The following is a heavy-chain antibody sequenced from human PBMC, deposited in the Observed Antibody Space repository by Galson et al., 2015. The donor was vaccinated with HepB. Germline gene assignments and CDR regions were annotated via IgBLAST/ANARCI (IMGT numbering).Heavy chain of an antibody. Sequence: SVKVSCKASGGTFSSYAISWVRQAPGQGLEWMGGIIPIFGTANYAQKFQGRVTITADESTSTAYMELSSLRSEDTAVYYCARAGNYYGSGSYYGNWYFDLWGRGTLVTVSS. V-gene: IGHV1-69*13. J-gene: IGHJ2*01. CDR3: ARAGNYYGSGSYYGNWYFDL. D-gene: IGHD3-10*01. CDR2: IIPIFGTA. CDR1: GGTFSSYA.